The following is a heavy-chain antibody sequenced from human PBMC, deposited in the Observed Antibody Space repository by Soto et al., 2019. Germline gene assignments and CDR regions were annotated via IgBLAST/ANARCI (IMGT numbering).Heavy chain of an antibody. V-gene: IGHV3-30*18. Sequence: QVQLVESGGGVVQPGRSLRLSCAASGFTFSSYGMHWVRQAPGKGLEWVAVISYDGSNKYYADSVKGRFTISRDNSKNTLYLQMNSLRAEDTAVYYCAKDTYCTNGVCYGKLDYWGQGTLVTVSS. CDR2: ISYDGSNK. CDR3: AKDTYCTNGVCYGKLDY. J-gene: IGHJ4*02. D-gene: IGHD2-8*01. CDR1: GFTFSSYG.